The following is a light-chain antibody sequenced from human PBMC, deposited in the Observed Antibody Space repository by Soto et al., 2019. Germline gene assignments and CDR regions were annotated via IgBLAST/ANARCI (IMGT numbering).Light chain of an antibody. CDR2: HAS. J-gene: IGKJ5*01. Sequence: MTHSPGSLCASIGDRVTITCQASQNITNNLSWYQQKPGKAPNLLIYHASKLAKGVTSRFSGSGSGTDFSFIITSLQREDLATYYCQQYYGLPPRTFGQGTRLEIK. CDR1: QNITNN. CDR3: QQYYGLPPRT. V-gene: IGKV1-33*01.